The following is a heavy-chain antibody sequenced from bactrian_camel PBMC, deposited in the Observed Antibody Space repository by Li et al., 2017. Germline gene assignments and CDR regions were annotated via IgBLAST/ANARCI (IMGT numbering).Heavy chain of an antibody. V-gene: IGHV3S31*01. D-gene: IGHD6*01. Sequence: DVQLVESGGGLVQPGGSLSLSCVASGYSFSGYCVGWYRQAPGKEREGVAVYNDGGSTAYADSVKGRFTISRDNAKNALYLQMNSLKPEDTAVYYCALNSRDGSWKPSYDYWARGPRSPSP. J-gene: IGHJ4*01. CDR2: YNDGGST. CDR1: GYSFSGYC.